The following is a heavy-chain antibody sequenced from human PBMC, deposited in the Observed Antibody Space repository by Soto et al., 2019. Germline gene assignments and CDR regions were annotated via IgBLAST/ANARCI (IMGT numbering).Heavy chain of an antibody. CDR3: ARDRTNGLYSNDAFAI. D-gene: IGHD4-4*01. CDR2: ISSGSTYI. CDR1: GFTFNIYT. Sequence: EAQLVESGGGLVKPGGSLRLSCAASGFTFNIYTMNWVRQAPGKGLEWVSSISSGSTYISYADSVKGRFIISRDNAKNSLYLQMISLGVEDTAVYYCARDRTNGLYSNDAFAIWGQGTMVTVSS. J-gene: IGHJ3*02. V-gene: IGHV3-21*06.